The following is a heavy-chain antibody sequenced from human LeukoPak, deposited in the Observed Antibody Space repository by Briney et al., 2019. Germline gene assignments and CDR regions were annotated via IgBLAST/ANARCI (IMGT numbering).Heavy chain of an antibody. CDR1: GFTFSSYG. Sequence: QPGGSLRLSCAASGFTFSSYGMHWVRQAPGKRLEWVAFIRYDGSNKYYADSVKGRFTISRDNSKNTLYLQMNSLRAEDTAVYYCAKSPIIVVVTATQFDYWGQGTLVTVSS. V-gene: IGHV3-30*02. D-gene: IGHD2-21*02. CDR2: IRYDGSNK. CDR3: AKSPIIVVVTATQFDY. J-gene: IGHJ4*02.